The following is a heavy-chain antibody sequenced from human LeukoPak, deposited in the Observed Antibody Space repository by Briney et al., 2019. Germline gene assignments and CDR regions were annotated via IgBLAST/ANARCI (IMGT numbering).Heavy chain of an antibody. CDR1: GFTFSNAW. J-gene: IGHJ6*03. CDR2: IKSKTDGGTT. Sequence: VGSLRLSCAASGFTFSNAWMSWVRQAPGKGLEWVGRIKSKTDGGTTDYAAPVKGRFTISRDDSKNTLYLQMNSLKTEDTAVYYCTTGYSYGYIYYYYYMDVWGKGTTVTVSS. CDR3: TTGYSYGYIYYYYYMDV. V-gene: IGHV3-15*01. D-gene: IGHD5-18*01.